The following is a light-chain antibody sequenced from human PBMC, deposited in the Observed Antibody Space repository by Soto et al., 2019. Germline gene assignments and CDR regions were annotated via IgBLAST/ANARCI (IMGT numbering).Light chain of an antibody. CDR1: QGISSY. Sequence: AIRMTQSPSSYSESTGHRDTITCRASQGISSYLAWYQQKPGKAPKLLIYAASTLQSGVPSRFSGSGSGTDFTLTISCLQSEDFATYYCQQYYGYPPTFGQGTKVDIK. CDR3: QQYYGYPPT. J-gene: IGKJ1*01. V-gene: IGKV1-8*01. CDR2: AAS.